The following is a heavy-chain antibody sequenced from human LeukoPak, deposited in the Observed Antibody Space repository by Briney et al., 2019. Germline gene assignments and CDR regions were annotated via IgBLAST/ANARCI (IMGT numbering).Heavy chain of an antibody. V-gene: IGHV3-23*01. CDR2: IGGAGT. CDR1: GFTFNDFA. D-gene: IGHD3-16*01. Sequence: GGSLRLSCAASGFTFNDFAMTWVRQAPGKGLEWVSSIGGAGTYYADSVKGRFTISRDNSKNMLYLQLNSLRAGDTAMYYCAKNLGPFDVRGQGTMVTVSS. J-gene: IGHJ3*01. CDR3: AKNLGPFDV.